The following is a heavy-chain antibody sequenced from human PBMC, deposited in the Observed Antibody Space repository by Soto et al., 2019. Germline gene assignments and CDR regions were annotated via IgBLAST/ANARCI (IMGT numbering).Heavy chain of an antibody. CDR3: AHRVLRTVFGLVTPTAIYFAF. D-gene: IGHD3-3*01. J-gene: IGHJ4*02. CDR1: GFSLTTSGVG. V-gene: IGHV2-5*02. CDR2: IYWDDDK. Sequence: QITLNESGPTQVKPRQTLTLTCTFSGFSLTTSGVGVGWIRQSPGKAPEWLALIYWDDDKRYSPSLKSRLTITKDTSKNQVVLTMADLDPADTATYYCAHRVLRTVFGLVTPTAIYFAFWGQGTPVAVSS.